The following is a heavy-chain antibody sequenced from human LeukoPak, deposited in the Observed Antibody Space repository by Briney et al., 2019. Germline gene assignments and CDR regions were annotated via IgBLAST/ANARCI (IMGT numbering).Heavy chain of an antibody. Sequence: GGSLRLSCAASGFTFSSYSMNWVRQAPGKGLEWVSSISSSSSYIYYADSVEGRFTISRDNAKNSLYLQMNSLRAEDTAVYYCARDRVLRYFDWLYAFDIWGQGTMVTVSS. CDR2: ISSSSSYI. D-gene: IGHD3-9*01. V-gene: IGHV3-21*01. CDR3: ARDRVLRYFDWLYAFDI. J-gene: IGHJ3*02. CDR1: GFTFSSYS.